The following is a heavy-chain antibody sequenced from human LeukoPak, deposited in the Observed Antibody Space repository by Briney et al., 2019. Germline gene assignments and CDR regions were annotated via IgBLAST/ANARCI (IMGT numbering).Heavy chain of an antibody. CDR1: GFTFSSYG. CDR2: IRFDGSTK. D-gene: IGHD3-9*01. Sequence: GGSLRLSCAASGFTFSSYGMHWVRQAPGKGLEWVTFIRFDGSTKYYADSMKGRFIISRDNSKNMLYLQMNNLRAEDTAVYYCAKFIGSDWGLFDYWGQGTLVTVSS. V-gene: IGHV3-30*02. J-gene: IGHJ4*02. CDR3: AKFIGSDWGLFDY.